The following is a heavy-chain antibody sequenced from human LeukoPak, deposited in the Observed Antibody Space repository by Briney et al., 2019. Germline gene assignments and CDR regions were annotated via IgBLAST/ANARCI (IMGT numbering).Heavy chain of an antibody. CDR3: ARTPHYCSGGSCYFDVFDI. V-gene: IGHV1-18*04. Sequence: ASVKVSCKASGYTFNMHSIIWVRQAPGQGLEWMGWISAYNGDTKYARNLQGRVTMTTDTSTSTAYMELRSLRSDDTAVYYCARTPHYCSGGSCYFDVFDIWGQGTMVTVSS. CDR1: GYTFNMHS. CDR2: ISAYNGDT. J-gene: IGHJ3*02. D-gene: IGHD2-15*01.